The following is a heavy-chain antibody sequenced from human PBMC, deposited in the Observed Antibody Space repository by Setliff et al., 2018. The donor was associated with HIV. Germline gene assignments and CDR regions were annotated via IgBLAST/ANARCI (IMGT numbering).Heavy chain of an antibody. CDR2: TNEDGSTT. CDR1: GFSFSSYW. V-gene: IGHV3-74*01. D-gene: IGHD3-22*01. J-gene: IGHJ5*02. CDR3: ARDLSGYSDL. Sequence: GGSLRLSCAASGFSFSSYWMHWVRQGPGEGLVWVSRTNEDGSTTNYADSVKGRFTISRDNARNTLYLHMSSLRVEDTAVYYCARDLSGYSDLWGQGTLVTVSS.